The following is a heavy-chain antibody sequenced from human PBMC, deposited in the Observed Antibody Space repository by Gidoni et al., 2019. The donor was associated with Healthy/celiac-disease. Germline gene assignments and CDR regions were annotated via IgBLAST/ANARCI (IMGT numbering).Heavy chain of an antibody. CDR1: RYSLTPSRVG. CDR3: AHALGYSGYDWAYCSGGSCYNKAFDY. CDR2: IYWNDDK. Sequence: QNTLQEPGPTLVIPTLTLTFTCTFSRYSLTPSRVGVLWIRQPPGKALEWLALIYWNDDKSYSPALKSRLTITKDTSKNQVVLTMTNIDPVDTATYYWAHALGYSGYDWAYCSGGSCYNKAFDYWGQGTLVTVSS. J-gene: IGHJ4*02. D-gene: IGHD2-15*01. V-gene: IGHV2-5*01.